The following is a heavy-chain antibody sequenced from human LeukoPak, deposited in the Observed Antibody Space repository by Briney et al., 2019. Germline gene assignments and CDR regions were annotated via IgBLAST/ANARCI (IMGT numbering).Heavy chain of an antibody. CDR1: GYTFTGYY. CDR2: INPNSGGT. CDR3: AREEQYYDILTGYYSYYCYYMDV. Sequence: ASVKVSCKASGYTFTGYYMHWVRQAPGQGLEWMGRINPNSGGTNYAQKFQGRVTMTRDTSISTAYMELSRLRSDDTAVYYCAREEQYYDILTGYYSYYCYYMDVWGKGTTVTVSS. J-gene: IGHJ6*03. V-gene: IGHV1-2*06. D-gene: IGHD3-9*01.